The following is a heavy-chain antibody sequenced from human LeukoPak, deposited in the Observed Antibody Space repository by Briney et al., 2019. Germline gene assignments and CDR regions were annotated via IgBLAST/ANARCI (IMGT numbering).Heavy chain of an antibody. Sequence: HPGGSLGLSCAASGFTFDDYGMSWVRQAPGKGLVWVSRFKNDGSSSTYADSVKGRFTISRDEAKNTLYLQMNSLRVEDTAVYYCARLTRVGYNSYVYWGQGTLVTVSS. CDR3: ARLTRVGYNSYVY. V-gene: IGHV3-74*01. J-gene: IGHJ1*01. CDR2: FKNDGSSS. CDR1: GFTFDDYG. D-gene: IGHD5-24*01.